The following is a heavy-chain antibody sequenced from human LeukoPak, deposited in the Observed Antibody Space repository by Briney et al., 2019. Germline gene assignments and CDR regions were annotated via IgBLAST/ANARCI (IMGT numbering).Heavy chain of an antibody. CDR1: GFTFTGYA. J-gene: IGHJ4*02. CDR2: ISSDGSNK. V-gene: IGHV3-30-3*01. Sequence: PGRSLRLSYAASGFTFTGYAMHWVRQAPGKGLERVAVISSDGSNKYYADSVKGRFTISRDNSKNTLYLQMNSLRADDSAVYYCARDFGSGSSPIGYWGQGTLVTVSS. CDR3: ARDFGSGSSPIGY. D-gene: IGHD1-26*01.